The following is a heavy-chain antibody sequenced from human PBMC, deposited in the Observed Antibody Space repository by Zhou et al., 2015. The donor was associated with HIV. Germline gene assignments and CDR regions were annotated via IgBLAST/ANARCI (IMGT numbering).Heavy chain of an antibody. CDR1: GGSFSNYA. J-gene: IGHJ6*02. Sequence: QVQLVQSGAEVKKPGSSVKVSCKASGGSFSNYAVSWVRQARGQGLEWMGAIIPLFGAADYEPKFQGRVTISADKSARTAYLDLRSLRYEDTAIYYCTRDDAVVTATPLDYYGMDVWGQGTTVIVSS. CDR2: IIPLFGAA. CDR3: TRDDAVVTATPLDYYGMDV. V-gene: IGHV1-69*06. D-gene: IGHD2-21*02.